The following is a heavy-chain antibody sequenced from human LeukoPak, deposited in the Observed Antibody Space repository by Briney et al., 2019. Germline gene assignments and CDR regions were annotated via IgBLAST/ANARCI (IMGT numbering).Heavy chain of an antibody. D-gene: IGHD2-2*01. J-gene: IGHJ4*02. V-gene: IGHV4-34*01. CDR2: IST. CDR3: ARGRDVGGYCSSTSCYSFDY. CDR1: GGSFSGYY. Sequence: SEALSLTCAVYGGSFSGYYWSWIRQPPGKGLEWIGEISTNYNPSLKSRVTISVDTSKNQFSLKLSSVTAADTAVYYCARGRDVGGYCSSTSCYSFDYWGQGTLVTVSS.